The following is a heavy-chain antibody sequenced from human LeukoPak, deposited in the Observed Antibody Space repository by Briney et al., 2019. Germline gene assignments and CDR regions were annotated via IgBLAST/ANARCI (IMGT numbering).Heavy chain of an antibody. D-gene: IGHD5-12*01. CDR2: ISYDGSNK. V-gene: IGHV3-30*14. CDR3: AAKGNGYTGIYVFAH. Sequence: PGGSLRLSCAASGFTFSSYAMHWVRQAPGKGLEWVAVISYDGSNKYYADSVKGRFTISRDTSTNSLYLQMSSLRTEDTAVYFCAAKGNGYTGIYVFAHWGKGTLVTVSS. CDR1: GFTFSSYA. J-gene: IGHJ4*02.